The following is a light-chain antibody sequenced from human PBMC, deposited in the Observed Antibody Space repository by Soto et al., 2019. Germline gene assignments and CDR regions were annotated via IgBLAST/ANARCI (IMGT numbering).Light chain of an antibody. CDR2: GAS. CDR1: QSVSKNY. CDR3: QQYASSPLT. V-gene: IGKV3-20*01. Sequence: EIVLTQYPGTLSLSPGERGTLSCRASQSVSKNYLAWYQQKPGQAPRLLIYGASSRATGIPDRFSGSGSGTDFTLTISRLEPEDFAVYSCQQYASSPLTFGGGTKVEIK. J-gene: IGKJ4*01.